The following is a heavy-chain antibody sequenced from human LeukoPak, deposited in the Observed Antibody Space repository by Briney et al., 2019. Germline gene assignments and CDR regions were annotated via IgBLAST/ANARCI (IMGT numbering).Heavy chain of an antibody. CDR3: ARDFVTMVRGVNHYYYGMDV. CDR2: ISSSGSTI. Sequence: GGSLRLSCAASGFSFGSYAMSWVRQAPGKGLEWVSYISSSGSTIYYADSVKGRFTVSRDNAKNSLYLQMDSLRAEDTAVYYCARDFVTMVRGVNHYYYGMDVWGQGTTVTVSS. V-gene: IGHV3-48*04. J-gene: IGHJ6*02. D-gene: IGHD3-10*01. CDR1: GFSFGSYA.